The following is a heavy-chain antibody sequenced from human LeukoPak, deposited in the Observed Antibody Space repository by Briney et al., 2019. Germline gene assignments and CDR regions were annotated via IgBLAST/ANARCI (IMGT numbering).Heavy chain of an antibody. CDR2: IRYDGSNK. D-gene: IGHD3-10*01. CDR1: GFTFSSYG. Sequence: GGSLRLSCAASGFTFSSYGMHWVRQAPGKGLEWVAFIRYDGSNKYYADSVKGRFTISRDNSKNTLYLQMNSLRAEDTAVYYCAKDPYGSGSPRSNWFDPWGQGTLVTVSS. CDR3: AKDPYGSGSPRSNWFDP. V-gene: IGHV3-30*02. J-gene: IGHJ5*02.